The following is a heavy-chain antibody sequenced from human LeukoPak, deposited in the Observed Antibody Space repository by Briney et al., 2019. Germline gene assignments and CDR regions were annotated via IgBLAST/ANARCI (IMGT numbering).Heavy chain of an antibody. J-gene: IGHJ4*02. Sequence: SETLSLTCAVSGYSISSGLYWGWIRQPPGRVLEWFGCFYHSGTIYYNPSLRSPVATSVDTFKNQLFLTMRSVTAVATPLFSCARGLSTAGMDYWGQGTLVTVSS. CDR2: FYHSGTI. CDR1: GYSISSGLY. V-gene: IGHV4-38-2*01. D-gene: IGHD2-2*01. CDR3: ARGLSTAGMDY.